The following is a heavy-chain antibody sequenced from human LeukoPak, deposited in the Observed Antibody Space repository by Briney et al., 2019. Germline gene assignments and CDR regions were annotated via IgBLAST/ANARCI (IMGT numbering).Heavy chain of an antibody. CDR1: GFTFSSYA. CDR2: ISSNGGST. J-gene: IGHJ4*02. CDR3: ARAVVPAAPIDY. Sequence: GGSLRLSCAASGFTFSSYAMHWVRQAPGKGLEYVSAISSNGGSTYYANSVKGRFTISRDNSKNTLYLQMGSLRAEDMAVYYCARAVVPAAPIDYWGQGTLVTVSS. D-gene: IGHD2-2*01. V-gene: IGHV3-64*01.